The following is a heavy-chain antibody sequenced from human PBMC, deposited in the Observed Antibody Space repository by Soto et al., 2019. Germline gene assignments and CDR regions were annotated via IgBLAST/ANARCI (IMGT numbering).Heavy chain of an antibody. D-gene: IGHD3-10*01. J-gene: IGHJ3*02. CDR2: ISGSGGTT. CDR3: AEDRGRRGVGSEEDALDT. Sequence: EVQLLESGGGLVQPGGSLRLSCAASGFTFSNYAMSWVRQAPGKGLEWVSVISGSGGTTYYADSVKGRFTIFRDNSKNTVYLQMNSLRAGGRAVYYWAEDRGRRGVGSEEDALDTWGQGAMGTVSS. CDR1: GFTFSNYA. V-gene: IGHV3-23*01.